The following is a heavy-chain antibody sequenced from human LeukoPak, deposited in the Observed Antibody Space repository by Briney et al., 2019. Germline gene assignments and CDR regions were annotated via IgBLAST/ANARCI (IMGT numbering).Heavy chain of an antibody. Sequence: GGSLRLSCAASGFTVSSNEMSWVRQAPGKGLEWVSSISGGSTYYADSVKGRLTISRDNSKNTLYLQMNSLRAEDTAVYYCAKDSSSFTYWGQGTLVTVSS. CDR3: AKDSSSFTY. J-gene: IGHJ4*02. CDR2: ISGGST. D-gene: IGHD6-13*01. CDR1: GFTVSSNE. V-gene: IGHV3-38-3*01.